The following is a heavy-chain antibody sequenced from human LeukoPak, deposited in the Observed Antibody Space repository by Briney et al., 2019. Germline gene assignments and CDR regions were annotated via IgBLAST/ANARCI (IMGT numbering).Heavy chain of an antibody. Sequence: PGGSLRLSCAASGFTVSSNYMSWVRQAPGKGLVWVSRINSDGSSTSYADSVKGRFTISRDNAKNTLYLQMNSLRAEDTAVYYCAGGAVAGIGGQGTLVTVSS. CDR3: AGGAVAGI. CDR1: GFTVSSNY. V-gene: IGHV3-74*01. J-gene: IGHJ4*02. CDR2: INSDGSST. D-gene: IGHD6-19*01.